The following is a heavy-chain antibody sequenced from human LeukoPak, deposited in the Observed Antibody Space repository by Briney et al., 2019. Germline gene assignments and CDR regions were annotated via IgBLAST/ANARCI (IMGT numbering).Heavy chain of an antibody. CDR3: ARDSGVRIYSYGLEGTNWFDP. CDR1: GFTFSSYA. J-gene: IGHJ5*02. Sequence: PGGSLRLSCAASGFTFSSYAMHWVRQAPGKGLEWVAVISYDGSNKYYADSVKGRFTISRDNSKNTLYLQMNSLRAEDTAVYYCARDSGVRIYSYGLEGTNWFDPWGQGTLATVSS. D-gene: IGHD5-18*01. CDR2: ISYDGSNK. V-gene: IGHV3-30*01.